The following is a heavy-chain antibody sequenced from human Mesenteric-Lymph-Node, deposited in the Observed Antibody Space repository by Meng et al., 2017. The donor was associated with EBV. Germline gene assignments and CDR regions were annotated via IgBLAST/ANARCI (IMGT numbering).Heavy chain of an antibody. CDR2: ISSNSSNK. CDR3: ASDQQVPFAY. CDR1: GFSIGTEG. J-gene: IGHJ4*02. D-gene: IGHD1/OR15-1a*01. Sequence: EVQLVESGGGLVKPGVSLILSCTASGFSIGTEGMNWVRQAPGKGLEWVSSISSNSSNKYYTDSVKGRFTISRDNAKNSLYLQMNSVRAEDTAIYYCASDQQVPFAYWGQGTMVTVSS. V-gene: IGHV3-21*06.